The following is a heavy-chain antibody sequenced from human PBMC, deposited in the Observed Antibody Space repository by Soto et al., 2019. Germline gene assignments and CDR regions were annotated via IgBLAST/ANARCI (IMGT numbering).Heavy chain of an antibody. V-gene: IGHV2-5*02. CDR2: IYWDDDK. D-gene: IGHD1-1*01. CDR1: GFSLTTSGVG. Sequence: QITLRESGPTRVKPTQTLTLTCTFSGFSLTTSGVGVGWIRQPPGRALEWLAFIYWDDDKRYSPSLKTRLAITKDTSRQQVVLTMTDMDPVDTASYYCAHRAGLYGNWDGGYFDYWGPGTLVTVSS. J-gene: IGHJ4*01. CDR3: AHRAGLYGNWDGGYFDY.